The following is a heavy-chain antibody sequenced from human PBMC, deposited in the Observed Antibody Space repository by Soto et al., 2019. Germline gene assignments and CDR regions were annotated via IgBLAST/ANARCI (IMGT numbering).Heavy chain of an antibody. CDR3: ARDSDIVLMVYAIRRYFQH. Sequence: ASVKVSCKASGYTFTGYYMHWVRQAPGQGLEWMGWINPNSGGTNYAQKFQGRVTMTRDTSISTAYMELSRLRSDDTAVYYCARDSDIVLMVYAIRRYFQHWGQGTLVTVSS. J-gene: IGHJ1*01. V-gene: IGHV1-2*02. CDR1: GYTFTGYY. D-gene: IGHD2-8*01. CDR2: INPNSGGT.